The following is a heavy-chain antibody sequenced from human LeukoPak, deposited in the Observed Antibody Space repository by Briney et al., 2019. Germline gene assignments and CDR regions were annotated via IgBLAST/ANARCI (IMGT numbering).Heavy chain of an antibody. V-gene: IGHV1-69*13. D-gene: IGHD6-13*01. J-gene: IGHJ4*02. CDR3: AREGIAATEGFDY. CDR2: IIPIFGTA. CDR1: GYTFTGYY. Sequence: SVKVSCKASGYTFTGYYMHWVRQAPGQGLEWMGGIIPIFGTANYAQKFQGRVTITADESTSTAYMELSSLRSEDTAVYYCAREGIAATEGFDYWGQGTLVTVSS.